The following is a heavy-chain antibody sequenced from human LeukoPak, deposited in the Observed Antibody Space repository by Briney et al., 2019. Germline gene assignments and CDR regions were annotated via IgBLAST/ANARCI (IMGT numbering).Heavy chain of an antibody. D-gene: IGHD3-10*01. CDR3: AKDIDYYGSGSFDY. Sequence: PGRSLRLSRAASGFTFDDYAMHWVRQAPGKGLEWVSGISWNSGSIGYADSVKGRFTISRDNAKNSLYLQMNSLRAEDTALYYCAKDIDYYGSGSFDYWGQGTLVTVSS. J-gene: IGHJ4*02. CDR2: ISWNSGSI. CDR1: GFTFDDYA. V-gene: IGHV3-9*01.